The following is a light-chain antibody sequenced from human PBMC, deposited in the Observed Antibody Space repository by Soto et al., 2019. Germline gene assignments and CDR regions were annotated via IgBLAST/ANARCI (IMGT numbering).Light chain of an antibody. CDR1: SSDVGGFRY. V-gene: IGLV2-14*01. CDR3: SSYTSGSTPYV. J-gene: IGLJ1*01. Sequence: QSALTQPASVSGSHGQSITISCTGTSSDVGGFRYVSWYQHHPGKAPKLMIYEVSNRPSGVSNRFSGSKSGNTAPLIISGLQAEDEADYYCSSYTSGSTPYVFGTGTKVTVL. CDR2: EVS.